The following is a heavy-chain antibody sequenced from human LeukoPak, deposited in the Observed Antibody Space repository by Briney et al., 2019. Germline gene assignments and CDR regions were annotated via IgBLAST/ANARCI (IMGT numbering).Heavy chain of an antibody. CDR2: ISWNSGSI. D-gene: IGHD3-22*01. CDR3: ETDMVPTYYYDSSGSNYYYYYGMDV. Sequence: GRSLRLSCAASGFTFDDYAMHWVRQAPGKGLEWVSGISWNSGSIGYADSVKGRFTISRDNAKNSLYLQMNSLRAEDTALYYCETDMVPTYYYDSSGSNYYYYYGMDVWGQGTTVTVSS. J-gene: IGHJ6*02. CDR1: GFTFDDYA. V-gene: IGHV3-9*01.